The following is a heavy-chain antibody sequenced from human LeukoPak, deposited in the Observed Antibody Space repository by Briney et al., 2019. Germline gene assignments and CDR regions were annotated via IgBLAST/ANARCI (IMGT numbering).Heavy chain of an antibody. V-gene: IGHV3-7*01. CDR2: IKLDGSEK. CDR3: ASYCSGGSCYSGKRYFDY. J-gene: IGHJ4*02. D-gene: IGHD2-15*01. CDR1: GFTFSSHW. Sequence: PGGSPRLSCAAPGFTFSSHWMSWVRQALGKGLVWVANIKLDGSEKYYVDSVKGRFTISRDNAKNSLYLQMNSLRAEDTAVYYCASYCSGGSCYSGKRYFDYWGQGTLITVSS.